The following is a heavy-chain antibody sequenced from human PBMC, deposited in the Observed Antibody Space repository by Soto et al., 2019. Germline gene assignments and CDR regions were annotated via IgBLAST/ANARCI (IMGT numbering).Heavy chain of an antibody. J-gene: IGHJ6*02. CDR1: GFTFSSYA. D-gene: IGHD3-16*02. CDR2: ISGSGGST. CDR3: AKSLSDYDYVWGSYRSYYYYGMDV. V-gene: IGHV3-23*01. Sequence: QGGSLRLSCAASGFTFSSYAMSWVRQAPGKGLEWVSAISGSGGSTYYADSVKGRFTISRDNSKNTLYLQMNSLRAEDTAVYYCAKSLSDYDYVWGSYRSYYYYGMDVWGQGTTVTVSS.